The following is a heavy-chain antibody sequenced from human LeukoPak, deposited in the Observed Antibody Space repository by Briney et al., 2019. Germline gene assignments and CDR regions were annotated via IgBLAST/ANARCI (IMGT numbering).Heavy chain of an antibody. CDR1: GYTFTGYY. CDR3: ARDWPYYGVEAFDI. Sequence: ASVKVSCKASGYTFTGYYMHWVRQAPGQGLEWMGWINPNSGGTNYAQKLQGRVTMTTDTSTSTAYMELRSLRSDDTAVYYCARDWPYYGVEAFDIWGQGTMVTVSS. V-gene: IGHV1-2*02. D-gene: IGHD4-17*01. CDR2: INPNSGGT. J-gene: IGHJ3*02.